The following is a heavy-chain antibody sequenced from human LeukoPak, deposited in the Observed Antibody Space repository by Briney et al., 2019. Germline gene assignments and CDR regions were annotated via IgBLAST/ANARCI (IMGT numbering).Heavy chain of an antibody. J-gene: IGHJ4*02. D-gene: IGHD6-19*01. CDR3: VKRAGYSSGRELEY. CDR2: ISSSSSTI. Sequence: QAGGSLRLSCAASGFTFSSYSMNWVRQAPGKGLEWVSYISSSSSTIYYADSVKGRFTISRDNSKNTLYLEMNSLRAEDTAVYYCVKRAGYSSGRELEYWGQGTLVTVSS. V-gene: IGHV3-48*01. CDR1: GFTFSSYS.